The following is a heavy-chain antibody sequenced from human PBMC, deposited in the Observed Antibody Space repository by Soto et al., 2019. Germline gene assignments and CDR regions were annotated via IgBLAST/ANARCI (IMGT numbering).Heavy chain of an antibody. CDR3: ARVPSDY. CDR1: GYTFTSYA. J-gene: IGHJ4*02. CDR2: INAGNGNT. V-gene: IGHV1-3*01. Sequence: ASVKVSCKASGYTFTSYAMHWVRQAPGQRLEWMGWINAGNGNTKYSQKFQDRVTITRDTSASTAYMELSSLRSEDTAVYYCARVPSDYWGQGTLVTVSS.